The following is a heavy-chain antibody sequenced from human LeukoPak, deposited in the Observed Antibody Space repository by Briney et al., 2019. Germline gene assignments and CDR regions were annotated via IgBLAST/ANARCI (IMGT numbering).Heavy chain of an antibody. CDR2: ISGSGGST. Sequence: PGGSLRLSCAASGFTFSSYAMSWVRQAPGKGLEWVSAISGSGGSTYYADSVKGRFTISRDNSKNTLYLQMNSLRAEDTAVYYCAKDQWEMGYSGYDSNYWGQGTLVTVSS. V-gene: IGHV3-23*01. J-gene: IGHJ4*02. CDR3: AKDQWEMGYSGYDSNY. D-gene: IGHD5-12*01. CDR1: GFTFSSYA.